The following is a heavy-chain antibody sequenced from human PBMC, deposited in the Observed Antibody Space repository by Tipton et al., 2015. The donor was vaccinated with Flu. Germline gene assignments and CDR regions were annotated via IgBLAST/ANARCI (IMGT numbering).Heavy chain of an antibody. CDR3: ARGSPLRYFDWSWVYNYYYMDV. CDR1: GYTFTSYD. Sequence: QLVQSGAEVKKPGASVKVSCKASGYTFTSYDINWVRQATGQGLEWMGWMNPNSGNTGYAQKFQGRVTMTRNTSISTAYMELSSLRSEDTAVYYCARGSPLRYFDWSWVYNYYYMDVWGKGTTVTVSS. V-gene: IGHV1-8*01. CDR2: MNPNSGNT. J-gene: IGHJ6*03. D-gene: IGHD3-9*01.